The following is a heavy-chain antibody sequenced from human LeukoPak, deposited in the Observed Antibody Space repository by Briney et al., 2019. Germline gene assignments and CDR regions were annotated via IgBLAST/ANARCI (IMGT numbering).Heavy chain of an antibody. Sequence: ASVKVSCKASGYTFNSYYIHWVRQAPGQGLEWMGWISAYNGNTNYAQKLQGRVTMTTDTSTSTAYMELRSLRSDDTAVYYCARRDCSSTSCYSSPWGQGTLVTVSS. CDR3: ARRDCSSTSCYSSP. CDR1: GYTFNSYY. CDR2: ISAYNGNT. D-gene: IGHD2-2*02. J-gene: IGHJ5*02. V-gene: IGHV1-18*01.